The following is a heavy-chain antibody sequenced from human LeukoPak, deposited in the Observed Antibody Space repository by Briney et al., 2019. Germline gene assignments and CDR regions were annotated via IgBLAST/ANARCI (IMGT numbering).Heavy chain of an antibody. J-gene: IGHJ6*02. Sequence: GASVKVSCKASGYTFTSYGISWVRQAPGQGLEWMGWISAYNGNTNYAQKLQGRVTMTTDTSTSTAYMELRSLRSDDTAVYYCARDLSVVGSPVHYYYGMDVWGQGTTVTVSS. CDR2: ISAYNGNT. CDR1: GYTFTSYG. CDR3: ARDLSVVGSPVHYYYGMDV. V-gene: IGHV1-18*01. D-gene: IGHD2-15*01.